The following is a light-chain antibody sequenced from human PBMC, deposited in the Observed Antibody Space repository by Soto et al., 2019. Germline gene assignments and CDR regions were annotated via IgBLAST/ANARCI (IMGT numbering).Light chain of an antibody. J-gene: IGKJ1*01. Sequence: DIQMTQSPSSLSASVGDRVTITCRASQSISSYLNWYQQKPGKAPKLLIYGASSLQSGVPSRFSGSGSGTDFTLTISSLQXXXXATYYCQQSYFTPRTFGQGTKVEIK. CDR3: QQSYFTPRT. CDR2: GAS. CDR1: QSISSY. V-gene: IGKV1-39*01.